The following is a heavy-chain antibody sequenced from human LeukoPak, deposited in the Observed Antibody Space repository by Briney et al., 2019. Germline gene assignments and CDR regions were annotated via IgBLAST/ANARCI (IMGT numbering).Heavy chain of an antibody. CDR3: ARDPLYGDYPDY. CDR2: ISSSSSYI. Sequence: PRGSLRLSCAASGFTFSSYSMNWVRQAPGKGLEWVSSISSSSSYIYYADSVKGRFTISRDNAKNSLYLQMNSLRAEDTAVYYCARDPLYGDYPDYWGQGTLVTVSS. V-gene: IGHV3-21*01. D-gene: IGHD4-17*01. CDR1: GFTFSSYS. J-gene: IGHJ4*02.